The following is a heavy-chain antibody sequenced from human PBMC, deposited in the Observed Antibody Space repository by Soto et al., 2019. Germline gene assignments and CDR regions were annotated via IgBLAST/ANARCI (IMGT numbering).Heavy chain of an antibody. J-gene: IGHJ4*02. Sequence: QVQLQQSGPGLVEPSGTLSLTCAVSGGSVNSPNWWNWVRQPPETGLEWIGERHHSGSSNYNPSLKTRLTLSVDKSNNELSMNLNSVTAADTAIYYCGRANSSGSPIDSWGQGILVTVSS. CDR1: GGSVNSPNW. CDR3: GRANSSGSPIDS. V-gene: IGHV4-4*02. D-gene: IGHD6-19*01. CDR2: RHHSGSS.